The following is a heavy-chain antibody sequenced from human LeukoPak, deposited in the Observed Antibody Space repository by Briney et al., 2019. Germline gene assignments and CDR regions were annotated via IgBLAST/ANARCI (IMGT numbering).Heavy chain of an antibody. D-gene: IGHD2-21*02. J-gene: IGHJ4*02. CDR2: IIPILGIA. Sequence: SVKVSCKASGGTFSSYAISWVRQAPGRGLEWMGRIIPILGIANYAQKFQGRVTITADKSTSTAYMELSSLRSEDTAVYYCATNPTYCGGDCYEFLDYWSQGTLVTVSS. CDR1: GGTFSSYA. V-gene: IGHV1-69*04. CDR3: ATNPTYCGGDCYEFLDY.